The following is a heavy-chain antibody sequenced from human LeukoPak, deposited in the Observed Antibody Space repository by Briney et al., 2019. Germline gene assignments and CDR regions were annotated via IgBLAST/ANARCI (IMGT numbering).Heavy chain of an antibody. CDR2: ISGIGGST. Sequence: GGSLRLSCAASGFTFSSYAMSWVRQAPGKGLEWVSAISGIGGSTYYADSVKGRFTISIDNSKNTLYLRMNSLGAEDRAVYYCAKDRNMITFGGVMYWGQGTLVTVSS. J-gene: IGHJ4*02. D-gene: IGHD3-16*01. CDR3: AKDRNMITFGGVMY. CDR1: GFTFSSYA. V-gene: IGHV3-23*01.